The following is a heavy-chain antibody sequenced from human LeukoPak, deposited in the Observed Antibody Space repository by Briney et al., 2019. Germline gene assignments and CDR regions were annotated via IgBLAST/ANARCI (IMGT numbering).Heavy chain of an antibody. J-gene: IGHJ4*02. CDR2: IQYDGKKI. D-gene: IGHD6-13*01. CDR1: GFTFSSYA. CDR3: VKDRSYSSSWPEY. Sequence: GGSLRLSCAASGFTFSSYAMHWVRQAPGRGLEWLGTIQYDGKKIFDTESVRGRFTISRDNSKDTLYLQMSSLIMEDTAKYYCVKDRSYSSSWPEYWGQGTLVIVSS. V-gene: IGHV3-30*02.